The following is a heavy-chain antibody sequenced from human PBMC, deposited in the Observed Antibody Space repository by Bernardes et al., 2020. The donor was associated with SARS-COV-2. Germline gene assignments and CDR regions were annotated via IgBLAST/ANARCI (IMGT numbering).Heavy chain of an antibody. CDR1: GGSISSSTYY. J-gene: IGHJ6*02. D-gene: IGHD2-21*02. CDR2: LYSSGNT. V-gene: IGHV4-39*01. Sequence: SETLSLTCSASGGSISSSTYYWGWIRQSPGKGLEWIGSLYSSGNTYYNSSLQSRATESIDTSKNQFPLRLSFVTAADTAVYYCAGASCGIDCYLGGLRYSEYGMDVWGQGTTVTVCS. CDR3: AGASCGIDCYLGGLRYSEYGMDV.